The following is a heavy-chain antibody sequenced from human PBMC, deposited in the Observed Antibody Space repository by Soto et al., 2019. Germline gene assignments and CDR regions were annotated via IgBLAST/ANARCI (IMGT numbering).Heavy chain of an antibody. CDR3: ASSPGIAVAGDNWFDP. CDR2: ISYSGST. Sequence: SETLSLACTVSGGSISSYYWSWIGQPPGKGLEWIGYISYSGSTNYNSSLKSRVTISVDTSKNQFSLKLSSVTAADTAVYYCASSPGIAVAGDNWFDPWGQGTLVTVS. D-gene: IGHD6-19*01. V-gene: IGHV4-59*01. J-gene: IGHJ5*02. CDR1: GGSISSYY.